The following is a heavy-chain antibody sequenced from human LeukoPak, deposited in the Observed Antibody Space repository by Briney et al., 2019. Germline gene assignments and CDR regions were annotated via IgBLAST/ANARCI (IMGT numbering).Heavy chain of an antibody. J-gene: IGHJ4*02. CDR2: IYYSGST. CDR3: ASFYGSGYDKGYFDY. V-gene: IGHV4-30-4*08. CDR1: GGSISSGDYY. D-gene: IGHD5-12*01. Sequence: SQTLSLTCTVSGGSISSGDYYWSWIRQPPGKGLEWIGYIYYSGSTYYNPSLKSRVTISVDTSKNQFSLKLSSVTAADTAVYYCASFYGSGYDKGYFDYWGQGTLVTVSS.